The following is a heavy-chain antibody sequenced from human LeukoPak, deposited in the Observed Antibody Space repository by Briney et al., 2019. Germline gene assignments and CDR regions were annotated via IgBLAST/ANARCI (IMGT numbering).Heavy chain of an antibody. CDR3: AKARCSSTSCYLPIGVYHYYGMDV. CDR2: ISGDGGST. D-gene: IGHD2-2*01. CDR1: GFTFDDYA. Sequence: GGSLRLSCAASGFTFDDYAMHWVRQAPGKGLEWVSLISGDGGSTYYADSVKGRFTTSRDNSKNSLYLQMNSLRTEDTALYYCAKARCSSTSCYLPIGVYHYYGMDVWGQGTTVTVSS. V-gene: IGHV3-43*02. J-gene: IGHJ6*02.